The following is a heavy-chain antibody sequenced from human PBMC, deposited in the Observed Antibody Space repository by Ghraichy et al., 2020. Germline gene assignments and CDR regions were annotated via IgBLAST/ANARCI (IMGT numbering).Heavy chain of an antibody. J-gene: IGHJ6*02. CDR1: GFTFSDYS. D-gene: IGHD4-23*01. Sequence: GGSLRLSCVGSGFTFSDYSMNWVRQSPGKGLEWVSYITSSSRTKSYADSVKGRFTISRDNAHNSQDLQMNSLRDEDTAVYYCARGSKVVRFFYYDGMDVWGQGTTVTVSS. V-gene: IGHV3-48*02. CDR2: ITSSSRTK. CDR3: ARGSKVVRFFYYDGMDV.